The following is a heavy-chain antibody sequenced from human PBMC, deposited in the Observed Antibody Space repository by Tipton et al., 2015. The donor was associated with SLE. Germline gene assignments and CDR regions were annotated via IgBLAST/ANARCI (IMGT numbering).Heavy chain of an antibody. J-gene: IGHJ6*03. CDR2: IYSTGTT. CDR1: GGDISNYY. CDR3: ARGKYREYLYYMDV. V-gene: IGHV4-59*12. D-gene: IGHD2/OR15-2a*01. Sequence: GLVKPSETLSLTCTVSGGDISNYYWNWIRQPPGKGLEWIGYIYSTGTTHYNPSLESRVTMSGDTSNNQLSLRLSSVTAADTAVYYCARGKYREYLYYMDVWGKGTTVTVSS.